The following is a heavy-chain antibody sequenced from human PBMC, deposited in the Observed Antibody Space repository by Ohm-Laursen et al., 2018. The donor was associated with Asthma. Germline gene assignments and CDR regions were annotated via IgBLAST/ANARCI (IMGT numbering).Heavy chain of an antibody. Sequence: SLRLSCAASGFTFSTYTMSWVRQAPGKGLEWLSIVSGLDSGAHTYYADSVKGRFTISRDNSKSTLFLQMSGLRAEDTAVYYCARDLLEPHTNWFDPWGQGTLVTVSS. CDR3: ARDLLEPHTNWFDP. D-gene: IGHD1-14*01. V-gene: IGHV3-23*01. CDR1: GFTFSTYT. J-gene: IGHJ5*02. CDR2: VSGLDSGAHT.